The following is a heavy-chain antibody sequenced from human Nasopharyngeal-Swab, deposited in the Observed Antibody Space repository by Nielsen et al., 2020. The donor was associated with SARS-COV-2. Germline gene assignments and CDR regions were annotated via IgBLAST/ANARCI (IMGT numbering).Heavy chain of an antibody. J-gene: IGHJ4*02. CDR2: IIPILGIA. D-gene: IGHD1-1*01. Sequence: SVKVSCKASGGTFSSYAISWVRQALGQGLEWMGGIIPILGIANYAQKFQGRVTITADKSTSTAYMELSSLRSEDTAVYYCAREPPGNYFDYWGQGTLVTVSS. CDR3: AREPPGNYFDY. V-gene: IGHV1-69*10. CDR1: GGTFSSYA.